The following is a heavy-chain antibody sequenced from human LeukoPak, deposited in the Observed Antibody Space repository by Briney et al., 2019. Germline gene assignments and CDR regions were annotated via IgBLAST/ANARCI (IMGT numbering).Heavy chain of an antibody. V-gene: IGHV1-18*01. Sequence: ASVKVSCKASGYTFNNYGISWERQAPGQGLEWMGWVSPYNGDTNYAQKFRGRVTMSTDTSTGTAYMELRSLRFDDTAIYYCAKDWHILTGRNCFDPWGHGTLVTVSS. D-gene: IGHD3-9*01. CDR2: VSPYNGDT. J-gene: IGHJ5*02. CDR3: AKDWHILTGRNCFDP. CDR1: GYTFNNYG.